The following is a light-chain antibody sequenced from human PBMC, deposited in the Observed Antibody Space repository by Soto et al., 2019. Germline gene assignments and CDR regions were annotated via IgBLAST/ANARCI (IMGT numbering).Light chain of an antibody. V-gene: IGLV1-40*01. J-gene: IGLJ3*02. CDR1: SSNIGAGYD. CDR3: QSYDSSLSAGV. Sequence: QAVVTQPPSVSGAPGQRVTISCTGSSSNIGAGYDVHWYQQLPGTAPKLLIYGNSNRPSGVPDRFSGSKSGTSASLAITGRQAEDEADYYCQSYDSSLSAGVFGGGTKLTVL. CDR2: GNS.